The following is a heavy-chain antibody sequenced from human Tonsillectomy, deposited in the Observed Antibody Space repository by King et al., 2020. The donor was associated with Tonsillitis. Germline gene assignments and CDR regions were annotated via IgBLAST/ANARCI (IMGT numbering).Heavy chain of an antibody. V-gene: IGHV1-46*03. D-gene: IGHD5-18*01. CDR3: ARKSLGGYSFGAFDR. CDR2: INPTGGSA. CDR1: GYSFTNYY. J-gene: IGHJ4*02. Sequence: VQLVESGAEVKKPGASVKVSCKASGYSFTNYYMHWVRQAPGQGLEWMGLINPTGGSASYAQKFQGRVTMTRDTSTSTVYMELSSLRSEDTAFYFCARKSLGGYSFGAFDRWGQGTLVTVSS.